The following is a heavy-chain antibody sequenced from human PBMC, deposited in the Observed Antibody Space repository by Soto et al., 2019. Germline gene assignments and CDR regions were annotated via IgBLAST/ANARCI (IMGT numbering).Heavy chain of an antibody. Sequence: SETLSLTCTVSGGSISNYYWTWVRQPPGKGLEWIGYVYYSGSTNYNPSLESRVTISIDASKNQFSLKMKSVTAADTAVYYCVRDYLLTGFDPWGQGALVTVSS. CDR3: VRDYLLTGFDP. CDR2: VYYSGST. CDR1: GGSISNYY. D-gene: IGHD3-9*01. V-gene: IGHV4-59*01. J-gene: IGHJ5*02.